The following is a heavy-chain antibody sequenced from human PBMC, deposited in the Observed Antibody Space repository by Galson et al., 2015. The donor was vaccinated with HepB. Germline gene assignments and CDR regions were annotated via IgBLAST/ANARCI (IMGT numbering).Heavy chain of an antibody. Sequence: SLRLSCAASGLLFSNYYMNWVRQAPGKGLEWVADIQQDGRDDDYLGSVRGRFTISRDNAKNSLSLQMNSLRAEDTAVCFCARGAGQRVLRYYHGMDVWGQGTTVTVSS. V-gene: IGHV3-7*01. CDR3: ARGAGQRVLRYYHGMDV. CDR2: IQQDGRDD. D-gene: IGHD4/OR15-4a*01. CDR1: GLLFSNYY. J-gene: IGHJ6*02.